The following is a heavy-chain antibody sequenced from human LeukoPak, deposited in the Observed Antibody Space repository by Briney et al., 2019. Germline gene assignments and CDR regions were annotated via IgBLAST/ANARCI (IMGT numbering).Heavy chain of an antibody. V-gene: IGHV1-18*01. J-gene: IGHJ4*02. D-gene: IGHD3-22*01. Sequence: GASVKVSCKASVYTFTSYGISWVRQAPRQGLEWMGWISAYNGNTNYAQKLQGRVTMTTDTSTSTVYMELRSLRSDDTAVYYCARDLGYDSSGYYYVYYFDYWGEGTLVTVSS. CDR3: ARDLGYDSSGYYYVYYFDY. CDR2: ISAYNGNT. CDR1: VYTFTSYG.